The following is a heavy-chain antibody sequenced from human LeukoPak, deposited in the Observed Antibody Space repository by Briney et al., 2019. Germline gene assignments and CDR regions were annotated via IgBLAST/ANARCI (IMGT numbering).Heavy chain of an antibody. CDR2: ISAYNGNT. V-gene: IGHV1-18*01. D-gene: IGHD4-23*01. J-gene: IGHJ6*02. CDR1: GYTFTSYG. CDR3: ARDLVELRWSLGYYYGMDV. Sequence: ASVKVSCKASGYTFTSYGIRWVRQAPGQGLEWMGWISAYNGNTNHAQKLQGRVTMTTDTSTSTAYMELRSLRSDDTAVYYCARDLVELRWSLGYYYGMDVWGQGTTVTVSS.